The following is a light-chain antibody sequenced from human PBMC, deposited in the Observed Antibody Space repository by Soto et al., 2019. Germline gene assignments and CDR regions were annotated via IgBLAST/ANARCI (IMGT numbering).Light chain of an antibody. Sequence: LMTQPPTTLSANPGERATLSFKASQDVGKKLAWYQQKPGQAPRLLIYGATTRATGIPARFSGSGSGTQFTLTISSLQSEDFAVYYCQQCNDSPPWTFGQGITV. CDR3: QQCNDSPPWT. CDR1: QDVGKK. V-gene: IGKV3-15*01. CDR2: GAT. J-gene: IGKJ1*01.